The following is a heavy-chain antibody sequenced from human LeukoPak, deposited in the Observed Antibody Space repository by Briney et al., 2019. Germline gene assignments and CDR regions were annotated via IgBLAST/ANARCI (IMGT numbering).Heavy chain of an antibody. CDR3: ARVFRFSDFDR. Sequence: PPETLSLTCTVSGGSISSSTFYWAWVRQPPGKGLDWIVTIFYSGSTYYNPSINSRDTISVDSSNNHFSLRLKAVTAADSAIYYCARVFRFSDFDRWGQGTLATVSS. D-gene: IGHD3-10*01. V-gene: IGHV4-39*07. J-gene: IGHJ4*02. CDR1: GGSISSSTFY. CDR2: IFYSGST.